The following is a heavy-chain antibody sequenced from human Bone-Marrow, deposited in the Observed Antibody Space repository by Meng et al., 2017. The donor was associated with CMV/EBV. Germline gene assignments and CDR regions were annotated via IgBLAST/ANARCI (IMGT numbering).Heavy chain of an antibody. D-gene: IGHD6-13*01. V-gene: IGHV4-61*01. CDR1: GSVSSGSYY. J-gene: IGHJ5*02. CDR2: IYYSGST. Sequence: GSVSSGSYYWGWIRQPPGKGLEWIGYIYYSGSTNYNPSLKSRVTISVDTSKNQFSLKLSSVTAADTAVYYCARLGKRIAAAGWFDPWGQGTLVTVSS. CDR3: ARLGKRIAAAGWFDP.